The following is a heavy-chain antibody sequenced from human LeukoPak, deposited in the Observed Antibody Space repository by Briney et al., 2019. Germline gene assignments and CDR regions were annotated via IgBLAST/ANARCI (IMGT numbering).Heavy chain of an antibody. J-gene: IGHJ5*02. D-gene: IGHD3-10*01. Sequence: PGESLRLSCAASGFTFSGSGMHWVRQAPGKGLEWVAFIRYHGSNKYYADSVKGRFTISRDNSKNTLYLQMNSLRAEDTAVYYCAKDPKALWFGELLDPLPSNWFDPWGQGTLVTVSS. CDR2: IRYHGSNK. CDR3: AKDPKALWFGELLDPLPSNWFDP. V-gene: IGHV3-30*02. CDR1: GFTFSGSG.